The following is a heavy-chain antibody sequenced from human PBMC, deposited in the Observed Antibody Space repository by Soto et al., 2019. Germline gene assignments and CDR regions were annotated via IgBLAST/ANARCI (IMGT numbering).Heavy chain of an antibody. V-gene: IGHV5-51*01. CDR2: IFPSDSDT. CDR3: ARKDKSGYFNWFDP. CDR1: GYRFTSYW. D-gene: IGHD3-22*01. Sequence: PGESLKISCRTSGYRFTSYWIAWVRQMPGKGLEWKGIIFPSDSDTRYSPSFQGQVTISADRSTSTVFLLWASLKASDTAVYFCARKDKSGYFNWFDPWGQGTLVTVSS. J-gene: IGHJ5*02.